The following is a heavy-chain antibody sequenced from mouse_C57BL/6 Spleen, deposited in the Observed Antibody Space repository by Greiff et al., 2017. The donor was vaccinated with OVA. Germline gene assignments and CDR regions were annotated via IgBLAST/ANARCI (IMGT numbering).Heavy chain of an antibody. D-gene: IGHD1-1*01. CDR3: ARALITTVVATYYYAMDY. CDR2: IHPNSGST. J-gene: IGHJ4*01. CDR1: GYTFTSYW. V-gene: IGHV1-64*01. Sequence: QVQLQQSGAELVKPGASVKLSCKASGYTFTSYWMHWVKQRPGQGLEWIGMIHPNSGSTNYNEKSKSKATLTVDKSSSTAYMQLSSLTSEDSAVYYCARALITTVVATYYYAMDYWGQGTSVTVSS.